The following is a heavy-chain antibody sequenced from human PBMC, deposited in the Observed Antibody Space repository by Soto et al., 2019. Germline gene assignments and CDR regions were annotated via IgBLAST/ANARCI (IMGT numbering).Heavy chain of an antibody. D-gene: IGHD3-10*01. CDR1: GGSFSGYY. CDR3: ARAGTMVRGARRAFDI. J-gene: IGHJ3*02. V-gene: IGHV4-34*01. CDR2: ISHSGST. Sequence: SLTCAVSGGSFSGYYWSWIRQPPGKGLEWIGEISHSGSTNYNPSLKSRVTISVDTSKNQFSLKLSSVTAADTAVYYCARAGTMVRGARRAFDIWGQGTMVTVSS.